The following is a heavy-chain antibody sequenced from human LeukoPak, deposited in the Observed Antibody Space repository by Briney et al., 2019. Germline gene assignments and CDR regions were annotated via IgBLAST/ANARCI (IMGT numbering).Heavy chain of an antibody. J-gene: IGHJ4*02. V-gene: IGHV3-21*01. CDR1: GFTFSSYS. CDR3: ARDGAYGEVVG. Sequence: EGSLRLSCAASGFTFSSYSMNWVRQAPGKGLEWVSSISSSSSYIYYADSVKGRYTISRDNAKNSLYLQMNSLRAEDTAVYYCARDGAYGEVVGWGQGTLVTVSS. CDR2: ISSSSSYI. D-gene: IGHD4-17*01.